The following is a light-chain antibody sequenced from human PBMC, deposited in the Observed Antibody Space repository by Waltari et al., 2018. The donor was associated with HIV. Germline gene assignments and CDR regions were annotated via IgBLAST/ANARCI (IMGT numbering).Light chain of an antibody. CDR2: GNN. Sequence: QSVLTQPPSVSGAPGQRVTISCTGITSNIGAGYDVHWYRHLPGTAPKLLIYGNNNRPSGVPDRFSGSRSGTSSSLAITGLQAEDEAVYYCQSYDSSLSVNWVFGGGTKLTVL. J-gene: IGLJ3*02. V-gene: IGLV1-40*01. CDR1: TSNIGAGYD. CDR3: QSYDSSLSVNWV.